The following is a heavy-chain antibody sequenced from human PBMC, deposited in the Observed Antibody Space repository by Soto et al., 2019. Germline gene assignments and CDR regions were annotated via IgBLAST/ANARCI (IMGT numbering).Heavy chain of an antibody. CDR1: GFTFSSNA. V-gene: IGHV3-23*01. J-gene: IGHJ4*02. CDR3: AKHTTFYYDSTGPGDYFDY. CDR2: ITGSGGIT. Sequence: GGSLRLSCAASGFTFSSNAMSWVRQVPGKGLEWVSGITGSGGITHYADSVKGRFTISRDNSRNTLHLQMNYLRVEDTALYFCAKHTTFYYDSTGPGDYFDYWGQGTLVTLSS. D-gene: IGHD3-22*01.